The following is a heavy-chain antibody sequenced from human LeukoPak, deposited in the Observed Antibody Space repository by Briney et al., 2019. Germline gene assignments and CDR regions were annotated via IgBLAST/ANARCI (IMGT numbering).Heavy chain of an antibody. V-gene: IGHV4-59*01. CDR3: ASHYGSGSFYSPFDY. D-gene: IGHD3-10*01. J-gene: IGHJ4*02. CDR2: IYYSGST. Sequence: SETLSLTCTVSGGSISSYYWSWIRQPPGRGLEWIGYIYYSGSTNYNPSLKSRVTISLDTSKNQFSLKLNSVTAADTAVYYCASHYGSGSFYSPFDYWGQGTLVTVSS. CDR1: GGSISSYY.